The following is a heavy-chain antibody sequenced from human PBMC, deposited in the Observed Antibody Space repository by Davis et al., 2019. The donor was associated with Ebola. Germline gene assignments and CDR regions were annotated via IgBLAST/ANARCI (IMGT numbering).Heavy chain of an antibody. J-gene: IGHJ6*01. CDR1: GFTFDDYA. CDR2: ISWNSGSI. Sequence: GGSLRLSCAASGFTFDDYAMHWVRQAPGKDLEWVSGISWNSGSIGYADSVKGRFTISKDNAKNSLYLQMNSLHQGPIGLPPGTLLQEHLWG. V-gene: IGHV3-9*01. CDR3: TLLQEHL.